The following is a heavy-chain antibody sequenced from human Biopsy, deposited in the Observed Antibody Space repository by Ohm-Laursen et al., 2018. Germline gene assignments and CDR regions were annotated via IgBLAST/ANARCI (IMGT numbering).Heavy chain of an antibody. Sequence: SLRLSCAASGFPFTGFSMHWVRQAPGKGLEWVSTISFNSGTIAYADSVKGRFTISRDSAKNSVYLQMNSLRAKDTALYYCAKDVEMFGELSFDSWGQGTLVTVSS. CDR3: AKDVEMFGELSFDS. CDR2: ISFNSGTI. J-gene: IGHJ4*02. D-gene: IGHD3-10*02. V-gene: IGHV3-9*01. CDR1: GFPFTGFS.